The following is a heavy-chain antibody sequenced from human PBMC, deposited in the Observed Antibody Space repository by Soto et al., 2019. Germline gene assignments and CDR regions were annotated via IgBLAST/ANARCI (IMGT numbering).Heavy chain of an antibody. CDR1: GGSISSGGYY. CDR2: IYYSGST. CDR3: GYGSGSYYFDY. Sequence: SETLSLTCTVSGGSISSGGYYWSWIRQHPGKGLEWIGYIYYSGSTYYNPSLKSRVTISVDTSKNQFSLKLSSVTAADTAVYYCGYGSGSYYFDYWGQGTLVTVSS. D-gene: IGHD3-10*01. J-gene: IGHJ4*02. V-gene: IGHV4-31*03.